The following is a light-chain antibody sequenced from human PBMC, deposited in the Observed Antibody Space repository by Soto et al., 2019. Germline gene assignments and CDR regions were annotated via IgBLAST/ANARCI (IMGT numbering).Light chain of an antibody. V-gene: IGLV2-14*03. Sequence: QSALTQPASVSGSPGQSITISCTGTSSDVGLYNYVSWYQQHPGKAPKLLIYEVSNRPSGVSNRFSGSKSGNTASLTISGLQPEDEGDYYCSSYTSTSTPWVFGGGTQLTVL. J-gene: IGLJ3*02. CDR3: SSYTSTSTPWV. CDR2: EVS. CDR1: SSDVGLYNY.